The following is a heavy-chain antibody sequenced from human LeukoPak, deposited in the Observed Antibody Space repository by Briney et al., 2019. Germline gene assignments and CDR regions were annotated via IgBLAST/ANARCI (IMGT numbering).Heavy chain of an antibody. J-gene: IGHJ3*02. Sequence: GGSLRLSCGASGFTFSNYGMLWVRQAPGKGLDWVAFIRYDGNNKLYADSVKGRFTISRDNSKNTLYLHINSLRAEDTAVYYCARGVEGVVGDSDAFGIWGQGTMVTVSS. D-gene: IGHD2-21*02. CDR3: ARGVEGVVGDSDAFGI. CDR1: GFTFSNYG. CDR2: IRYDGNNK. V-gene: IGHV3-30*02.